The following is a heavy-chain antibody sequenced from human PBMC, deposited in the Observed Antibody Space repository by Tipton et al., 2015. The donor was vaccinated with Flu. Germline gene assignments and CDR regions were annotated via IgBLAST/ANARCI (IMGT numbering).Heavy chain of an antibody. CDR2: IHRSGST. D-gene: IGHD4-11*01. J-gene: IGHJ5*02. CDR1: GGSISSGSYF. V-gene: IGHV4-39*07. CDR3: ARRDFSNYVSDPKNWFDR. Sequence: TLSLTCTVSGGSISSGSYFWGWIRQPPGKGLEWIATIHRSGSTKYNPSLKSRVTTSVDTSKNQFSLEMRSVTAADTAVYYCARRDFSNYVSDPKNWFDRWGQGILVTVSS.